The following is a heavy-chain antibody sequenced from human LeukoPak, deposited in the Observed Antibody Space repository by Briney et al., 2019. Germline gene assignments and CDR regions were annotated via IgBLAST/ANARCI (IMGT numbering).Heavy chain of an antibody. CDR1: GYTLTSYY. J-gene: IGHJ6*03. CDR3: ARARYETRIWPKSRYDYYHYMDV. V-gene: IGHV1-3*03. D-gene: IGHD3-3*01. CDR2: INAGNGNT. Sequence: ASVKVSCKASGYTLTSYYMHWVRQAPGQRLEWMGWINAGNGNTKYSQEFQDRVTITRDTSASTAYMELSSLRSEDMAVYYCARARYETRIWPKSRYDYYHYMDVWGKGTTVTVSS.